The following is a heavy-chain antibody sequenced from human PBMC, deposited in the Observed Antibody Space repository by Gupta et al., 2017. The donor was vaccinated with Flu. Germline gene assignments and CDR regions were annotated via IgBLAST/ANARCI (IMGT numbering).Heavy chain of an antibody. D-gene: IGHD6-13*01. V-gene: IGHV3-30*03. J-gene: IGHJ5*02. CDR1: GFTFSSYG. CDR2: ISYDGSNK. Sequence: VQLVESGGGVVQPGRSLRLSCAASGFTFSSYGMHWVRQAPGKGLEWVAVISYDGSNKYYADSVKGRFTISRDNSKNTLYLQMNSLRAEDTAVYYCAPALHLAAAGIGTTNWFGAWGQGTLVTVSS. CDR3: APALHLAAAGIGTTNWFGA.